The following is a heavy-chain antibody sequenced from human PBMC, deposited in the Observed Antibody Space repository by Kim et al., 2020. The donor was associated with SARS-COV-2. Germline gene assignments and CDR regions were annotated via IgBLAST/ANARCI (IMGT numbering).Heavy chain of an antibody. Sequence: GGSLRLSCAASGFTFSSYAMHWVRQAPGKGLEWVAVISYDGSNKYYADSVKGRFTISRDNSKNTLYLQMNSLRAEDTAVYYCARDIAVAGRAYYYYGMDVWGQGTTVTVSS. J-gene: IGHJ6*02. D-gene: IGHD6-19*01. CDR1: GFTFSSYA. CDR2: ISYDGSNK. CDR3: ARDIAVAGRAYYYYGMDV. V-gene: IGHV3-30-3*01.